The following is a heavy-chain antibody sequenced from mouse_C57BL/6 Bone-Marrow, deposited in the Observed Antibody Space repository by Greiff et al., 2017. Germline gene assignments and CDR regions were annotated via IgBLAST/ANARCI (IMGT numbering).Heavy chain of an antibody. CDR1: GYAFRSSW. D-gene: IGHD1-1*01. CDR2: IYPGDGDT. CDR3: ARYDGSSYAWFAY. V-gene: IGHV1-82*01. J-gene: IGHJ3*01. Sequence: QVQLQQSGPELVKPGASVKISCKASGYAFRSSWMNWVKQRPGKGLEWIGRIYPGDGDTNYNGKFKGKATLTADKSSSTAYMQLSSLTSEDSAVYFCARYDGSSYAWFAYWGQGTLVTVSA.